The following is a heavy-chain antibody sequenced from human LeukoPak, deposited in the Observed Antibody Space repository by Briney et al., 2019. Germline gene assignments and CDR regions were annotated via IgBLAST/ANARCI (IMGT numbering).Heavy chain of an antibody. J-gene: IGHJ6*02. CDR1: GYTLTELS. CDR3: ARGLPPRPYYDFWSSYYRSPYGMDV. Sequence: GASVTVSCKVSGYTLTELSMHWVRQAPGKGLEWMGGSDPEDGETIYAQKFQGRVTMTEDTSTDTAYMELSSLRSEDTAVYYCARGLPPRPYYDFWSSYYRSPYGMDVWGQGTTVTVSS. D-gene: IGHD3-3*01. V-gene: IGHV1-24*01. CDR2: SDPEDGET.